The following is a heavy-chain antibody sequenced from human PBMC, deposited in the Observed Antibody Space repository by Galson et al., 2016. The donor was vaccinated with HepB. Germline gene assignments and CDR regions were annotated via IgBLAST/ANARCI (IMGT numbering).Heavy chain of an antibody. D-gene: IGHD5-18*01. V-gene: IGHV5-51*01. CDR3: ARPHHPASYSYGYLY. CDR2: IYPGDSDT. J-gene: IGHJ4*02. CDR1: GYSFTTYW. Sequence: QSGAEVKKPGESLQISCKGSGYSFTTYWIAWVRQMPGKGLEWMGIIYPGDSDTTYSPSFQGQVTISADKSISTAYLQWSSLKASDTAMYYCARPHHPASYSYGYLYWGQGTLVTVSS.